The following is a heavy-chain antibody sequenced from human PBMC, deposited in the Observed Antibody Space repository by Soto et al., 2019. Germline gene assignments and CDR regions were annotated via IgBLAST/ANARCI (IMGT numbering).Heavy chain of an antibody. CDR1: GYTFTSYA. Sequence: QVQLVQSGAEEKKPGASVKVSCKASGYTFTSYAMHWVRQAPGQRLEWMGWVNAGNGNTKYSQKFQGRVTITRDTSASPAFMELSSLRSEDTAVYHCARVILFDYWGQGTLVTVSS. D-gene: IGHD2-15*01. V-gene: IGHV1-3*05. CDR2: VNAGNGNT. CDR3: ARVILFDY. J-gene: IGHJ4*02.